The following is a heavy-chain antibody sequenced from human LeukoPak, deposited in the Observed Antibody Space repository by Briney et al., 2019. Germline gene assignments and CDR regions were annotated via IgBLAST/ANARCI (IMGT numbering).Heavy chain of an antibody. J-gene: IGHJ4*02. D-gene: IGHD6-6*01. CDR2: IYHSGST. CDR1: GYSISSGYY. CDR3: ASGRIAALDY. Sequence: SETLSLTCAVSGYSISSGYYWGWIRQPPGKGLEWIGSIYHSGSTYYNPSLKSRVTMSVDTSKNQFSLKLSTVTAADAAVYYCASGRIAALDYWVQRTMVTVSP. V-gene: IGHV4-38-2*01.